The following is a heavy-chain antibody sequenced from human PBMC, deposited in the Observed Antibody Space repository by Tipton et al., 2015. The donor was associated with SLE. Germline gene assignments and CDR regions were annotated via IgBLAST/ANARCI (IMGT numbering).Heavy chain of an antibody. CDR3: ARARAISPYYFDY. V-gene: IGHV4-34*01. J-gene: IGHJ4*02. Sequence: TLSLTCTVSGGSISSYYWSWIRQPPGKGLEWIGEINHSGSTNYNPSLKSRLTISVDTSKNQFSLNLSSVTAADTAVYYCARARAISPYYFDYWGQGTLVTVSS. CDR2: INHSGST. CDR1: GGSISSYY. D-gene: IGHD3-3*01.